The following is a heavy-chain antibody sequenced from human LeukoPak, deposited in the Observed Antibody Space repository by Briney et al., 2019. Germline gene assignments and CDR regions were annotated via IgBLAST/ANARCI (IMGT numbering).Heavy chain of an antibody. CDR3: ASLVSSDAFDI. J-gene: IGHJ3*02. D-gene: IGHD6-13*01. V-gene: IGHV4-34*01. Sequence: SETLSLTCAVYGGSFSGYYWSWIRQPPGKGLEWIGEINHSGSTNYNPSPKSRVTISVDTSKNQFSLKLSSVTAADTAVYYCASLVSSDAFDIWGQGTMVTVSS. CDR2: INHSGST. CDR1: GGSFSGYY.